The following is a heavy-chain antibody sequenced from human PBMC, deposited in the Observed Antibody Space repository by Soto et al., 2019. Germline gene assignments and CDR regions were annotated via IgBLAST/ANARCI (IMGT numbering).Heavy chain of an antibody. Sequence: GGSLRLSCAASGFNFRSFAMSWVRQAPGKGLEWVSGISGNGGSTYYADSVKGRFTISRDDSKKMLDLEMNSLRAEDTAVYYCAKADRSNNWYGFDYWGQGTLVTVSS. D-gene: IGHD3-22*01. CDR2: ISGNGGST. V-gene: IGHV3-23*01. CDR3: AKADRSNNWYGFDY. CDR1: GFNFRSFA. J-gene: IGHJ4*02.